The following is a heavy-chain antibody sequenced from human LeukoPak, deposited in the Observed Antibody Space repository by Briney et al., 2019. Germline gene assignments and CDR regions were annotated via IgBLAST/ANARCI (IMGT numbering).Heavy chain of an antibody. CDR2: VSGSGGKT. CDR3: ASIDTMVIKLYFYVMDV. CDR1: GFTFSSYA. D-gene: IGHD3-10*01. J-gene: IGHJ6*01. Sequence: GGSLRLSCAASGFTFSSYAMSWVRQAPGKGLEWVSAVSGSGGKTYYADSVKGRFTISRDNSKSTLYLQVSSLRAEDTAVYYCASIDTMVIKLYFYVMDVWGQGTTVSVSS. V-gene: IGHV3-23*01.